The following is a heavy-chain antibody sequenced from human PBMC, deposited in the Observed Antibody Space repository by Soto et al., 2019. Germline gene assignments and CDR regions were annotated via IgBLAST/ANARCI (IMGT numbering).Heavy chain of an antibody. CDR2: ISYDGSNK. CDR1: GFTFSSYG. D-gene: IGHD3-16*01. J-gene: IGHJ6*02. Sequence: VQLVESGGGVVQPGRSLRLSCAASGFTFSSYGMHWVRQAPGKGLEWVAVISYDGSNKYYADSVKGRFTISRDNSKNTLYLQMNSLRAEDTAVYYCAKDPGFGQPKSYYYYGMDVWGQGTTVTVSS. V-gene: IGHV3-30*18. CDR3: AKDPGFGQPKSYYYYGMDV.